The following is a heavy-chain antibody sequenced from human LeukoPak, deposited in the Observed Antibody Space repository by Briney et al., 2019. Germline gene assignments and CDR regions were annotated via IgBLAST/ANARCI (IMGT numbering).Heavy chain of an antibody. D-gene: IGHD3-10*01. J-gene: IGHJ6*03. V-gene: IGHV3-7*01. CDR2: IKQDGSEK. CDR3: ARDYYYGSGRLGYMDV. Sequence: GGSLRLSCAASGFTFSSFWMSWVRPAPGKGLEWVANIKQDGSEKYYVDSVKGRFTISRDNAKNSLYLQMNSLRAEDTAVYYCARDYYYGSGRLGYMDVWGKGTTVTVSS. CDR1: GFTFSSFW.